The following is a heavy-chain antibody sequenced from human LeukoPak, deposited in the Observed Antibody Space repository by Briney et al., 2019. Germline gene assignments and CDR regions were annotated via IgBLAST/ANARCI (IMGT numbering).Heavy chain of an antibody. CDR2: ISGSGGRT. V-gene: IGHV3-23*01. CDR3: ARDWFHAIDY. Sequence: PGGSLRLSCVASGFTSTSYGTSWVRPAPGKGLEWVSAISGSGGRTYYADSVKGRFTISRDDSKKTLYLQMNSLRAEDTAVYYCARDWFHAIDYWGQGTLVTVSS. CDR1: GFTSTSYG. D-gene: IGHD2/OR15-2a*01. J-gene: IGHJ4*02.